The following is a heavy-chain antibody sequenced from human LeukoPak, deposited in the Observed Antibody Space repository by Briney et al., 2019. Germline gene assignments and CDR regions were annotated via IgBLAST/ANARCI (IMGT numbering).Heavy chain of an antibody. J-gene: IGHJ4*02. Sequence: GESLKISWKGSGTSFTSYWIGWVRQMPGKGLEWMGIIFPGDSETRYSPSFQGQVTISADRSINTAYLQWSGLKAADAAMYYIVRMEAYGRTGFYFESWGQRTLVTVSS. CDR2: IFPGDSET. V-gene: IGHV5-51*01. CDR1: GTSFTSYW. D-gene: IGHD4-23*01. CDR3: VRMEAYGRTGFYFES.